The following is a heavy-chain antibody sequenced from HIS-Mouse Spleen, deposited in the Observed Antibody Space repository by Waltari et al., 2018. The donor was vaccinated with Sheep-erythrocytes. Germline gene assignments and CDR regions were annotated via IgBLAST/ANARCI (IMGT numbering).Heavy chain of an antibody. CDR3: ARVRDYGSGTSYYYGMDV. J-gene: IGHJ6*02. V-gene: IGHV4-34*01. Sequence: QVQLQQWGAGLLKPSETLSLTCAVYGGSFSGYYWSWIRQPPGKGLEWIGEINHSGSTNYHPSLKSRVTISVDTSKNQFSLKLSSVTAADTAVYYCARVRDYGSGTSYYYGMDVWGQGTTVTVSS. D-gene: IGHD3-10*01. CDR1: GGSFSGYY. CDR2: INHSGST.